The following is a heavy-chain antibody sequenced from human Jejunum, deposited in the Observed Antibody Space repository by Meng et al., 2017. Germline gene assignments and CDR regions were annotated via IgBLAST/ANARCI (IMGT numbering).Heavy chain of an antibody. V-gene: IGHV1-18*01. CDR2: ISTYNHNT. J-gene: IGHJ4*02. CDR3: ARDGYCSGGACYPSGEFDY. D-gene: IGHD2-15*01. CDR1: GYNFTDYG. Sequence: SVKVSCKASGYNFTDYGISWVRQAPGQGLEWMGWISTYNHNTNYAQQGQGRLTFTTDTSTSTAYMEVTSLTSDDTAVYYCARDGYCSGGACYPSGEFDYWGQGALVTVSS.